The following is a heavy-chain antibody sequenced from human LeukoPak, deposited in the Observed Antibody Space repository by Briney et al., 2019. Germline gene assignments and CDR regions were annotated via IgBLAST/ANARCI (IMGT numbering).Heavy chain of an antibody. Sequence: SETLSLTCTVSGGSISGSYWSWIRQPPGQGLEWIAYMYNSGSTNYNPSLKSRVTTSIDTSKNQFSLKLSSLTAADTAIYYCARGIESYGDYGYWGQGILVTVSS. CDR1: GGSISGSY. CDR3: ARGIESYGDYGY. D-gene: IGHD4-17*01. CDR2: MYNSGST. J-gene: IGHJ4*02. V-gene: IGHV4-59*01.